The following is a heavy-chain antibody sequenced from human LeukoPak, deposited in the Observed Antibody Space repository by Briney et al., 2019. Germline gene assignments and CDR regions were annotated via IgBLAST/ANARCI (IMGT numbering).Heavy chain of an antibody. CDR1: GFTFSSYA. CDR3: AKFRATIFGAGMDV. Sequence: GGSLRLSCAASGFTFSSYAMSWVRRAPGRGREGVSAISGSGGSTYYADSVKGRFTISRDNSKNTLYLQMNSLRAEDTAVYYCAKFRATIFGAGMDVWGQGTTVTVSS. V-gene: IGHV3-23*01. D-gene: IGHD3-3*01. CDR2: ISGSGGST. J-gene: IGHJ6*02.